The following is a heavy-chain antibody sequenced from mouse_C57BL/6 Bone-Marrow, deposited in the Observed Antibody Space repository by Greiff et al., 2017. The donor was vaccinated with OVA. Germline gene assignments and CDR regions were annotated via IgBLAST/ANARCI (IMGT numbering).Heavy chain of an antibody. Sequence: QVQLQQPGAELVRPGSSVKLSCKASGYTFTSYWMDWVKQRPGQGLEWIGNIYPSDSETHYNQKFKDKATLTVDKSSSTAYMQLSSLTSEDSAVYYCARDYSNYEGSFDYWGQGTTLTVAS. J-gene: IGHJ2*01. CDR1: GYTFTSYW. D-gene: IGHD2-5*01. V-gene: IGHV1-61*01. CDR2: IYPSDSET. CDR3: ARDYSNYEGSFDY.